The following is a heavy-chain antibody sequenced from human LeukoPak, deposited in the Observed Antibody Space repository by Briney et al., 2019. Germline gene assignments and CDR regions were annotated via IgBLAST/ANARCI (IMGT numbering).Heavy chain of an antibody. D-gene: IGHD6-13*01. V-gene: IGHV3-21*01. CDR2: ISGSSSYI. Sequence: GGSLRLSCAASGFTFSSYSMNWVRQAPGKGLEWVSSISGSSSYIYYADSVKGRFTISRDNAKNSLYPQMNSLRAEDTAVYYCARVQAAAGDSFDYWGQGTLVTVSS. CDR1: GFTFSSYS. CDR3: ARVQAAAGDSFDY. J-gene: IGHJ4*02.